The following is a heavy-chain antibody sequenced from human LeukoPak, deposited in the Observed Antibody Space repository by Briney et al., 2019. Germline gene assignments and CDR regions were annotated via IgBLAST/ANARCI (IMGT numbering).Heavy chain of an antibody. J-gene: IGHJ4*02. CDR3: ASYNWNFLNDY. CDR2: IKSDGSST. Sequence: GGSLRLSCAASGFTFSSYWMYWVRQAPGKGLVWVSRIKSDGSSTAYADSVKGRFTISRDNAKNTLYLQMNSLRAEDTAMYYCASYNWNFLNDYWGQGTLVTVSS. CDR1: GFTFSSYW. D-gene: IGHD1-7*01. V-gene: IGHV3-74*01.